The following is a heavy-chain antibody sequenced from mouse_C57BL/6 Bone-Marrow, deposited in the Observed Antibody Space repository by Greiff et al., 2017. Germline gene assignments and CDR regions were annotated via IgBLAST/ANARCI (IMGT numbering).Heavy chain of an antibody. V-gene: IGHV1-63*01. CDR1: GYTFTNYW. CDR2: IYPGGGYT. J-gene: IGHJ1*03. CDR3: ARDYGSSTSGVPYWYVDV. Sequence: QVQLQQSGAELVRPGPSVKMSCKASGYTFTNYWIGWAKQRPGHGLEWIGDIYPGGGYTTYNEKFKGKATLTADKSSSAAYMQFSRLTSEDSAIYYCARDYGSSTSGVPYWYVDVWGTGTTVTGSS. D-gene: IGHD1-1*01.